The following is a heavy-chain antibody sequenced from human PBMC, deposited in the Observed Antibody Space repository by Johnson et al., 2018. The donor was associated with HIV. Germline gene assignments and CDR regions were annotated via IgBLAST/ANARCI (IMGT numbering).Heavy chain of an antibody. J-gene: IGHJ3*02. CDR3: ARATRSSSSGRHDAFDI. Sequence: VQLVESGGGVVQPGRSLRLSCAASGFTFSSYAMHWVRQAPGKGLEWVAVISYDGSNKYYADSVKGRFTISRANSKNTLYLQMNSLRAEDTAVYYCARATRSSSSGRHDAFDIWGQGTMVTVSS. V-gene: IGHV3-30*04. CDR2: ISYDGSNK. CDR1: GFTFSSYA. D-gene: IGHD6-6*01.